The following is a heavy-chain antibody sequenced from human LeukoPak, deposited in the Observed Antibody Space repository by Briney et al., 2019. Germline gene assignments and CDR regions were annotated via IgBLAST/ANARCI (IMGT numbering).Heavy chain of an antibody. V-gene: IGHV4-59*01. CDR1: GGSISSYY. Sequence: SETLSLTCTVSGGSISSYYWSWIRQPPGKGLEWIGYIYYSGSTNYNPSLKSRVTISVDTSKNQFSLKLSSVTAADTAVYYCARGSGGSTAGPSFDYWGQGTLVTVSS. J-gene: IGHJ4*02. D-gene: IGHD3-10*01. CDR2: IYYSGST. CDR3: ARGSGGSTAGPSFDY.